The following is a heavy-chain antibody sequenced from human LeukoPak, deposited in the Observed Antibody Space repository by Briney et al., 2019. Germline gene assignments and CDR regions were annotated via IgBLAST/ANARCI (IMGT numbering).Heavy chain of an antibody. J-gene: IGHJ3*02. D-gene: IGHD4-17*01. V-gene: IGHV4-59*01. Sequence: SETLSLTCTVSGGSISSYYWSWIRQPPGKGLEWIGYIYYSGSTNYNPSLKSRVTISVDKSKNQFPLKLSSVTAADTAVYYCARALDYGGPDAFDIWGQRTMVTVSS. CDR3: ARALDYGGPDAFDI. CDR1: GGSISSYY. CDR2: IYYSGST.